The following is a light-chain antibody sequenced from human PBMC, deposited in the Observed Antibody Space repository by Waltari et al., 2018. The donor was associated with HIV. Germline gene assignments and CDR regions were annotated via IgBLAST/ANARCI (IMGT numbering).Light chain of an antibody. Sequence: QSALTQPPSASGTPGQRVSISCSGSSSTIGRNGVIWYRQIPGAAPTLLIYTTNLRPSGVPDRFSGSKSGTSASLSISGLQSDDEAYYYCASWDDSLNGLIFGVGTKLTVL. CDR2: TTN. CDR1: SSTIGRNG. V-gene: IGLV1-44*01. J-gene: IGLJ2*01. CDR3: ASWDDSLNGLI.